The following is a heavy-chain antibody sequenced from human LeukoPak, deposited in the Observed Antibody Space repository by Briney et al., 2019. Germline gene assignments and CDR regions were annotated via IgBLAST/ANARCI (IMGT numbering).Heavy chain of an antibody. CDR3: AKVPRGTTYYFDY. J-gene: IGHJ4*02. D-gene: IGHD2/OR15-2a*01. CDR1: GFTFSSYD. CDR2: ISGRGVST. Sequence: GESLRLSCAASGFTFSSYDMSWVRQAPGKGLEWVSRISGRGVSTAYADSVKGRFTISRDSSKNTLFLQMNSLRAEDTAVYYCAKVPRGTTYYFDYWGQGTLVTVSS. V-gene: IGHV3-23*01.